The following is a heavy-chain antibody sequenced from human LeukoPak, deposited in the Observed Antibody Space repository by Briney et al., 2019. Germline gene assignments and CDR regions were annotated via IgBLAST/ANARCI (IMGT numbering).Heavy chain of an antibody. D-gene: IGHD6-19*01. J-gene: IGHJ4*02. V-gene: IGHV3-23*01. CDR2: ISGSGGST. Sequence: GGSLRLSFSTYGFTFISSAMSSVPQAPGRGLEWVSAISGSGGSTYYADSVKGRCTISRDNSKNTLYLQMNSLRAEDTAVYYCAKDHIMSGWDGTFDYWGQGTLVTVSS. CDR3: AKDHIMSGWDGTFDY. CDR1: GFTFISSA.